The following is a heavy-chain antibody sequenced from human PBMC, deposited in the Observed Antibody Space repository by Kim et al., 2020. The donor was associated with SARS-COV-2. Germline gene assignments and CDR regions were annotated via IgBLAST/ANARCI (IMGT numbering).Heavy chain of an antibody. CDR3: ARGLKLYCVTDV. V-gene: IGHV3-74*01. Sequence: NYADSVKARFPISRDNDKNTLYLQMNSLSAEDTAVYYCARGLKLYCVTDVWGQGTRVTVSS. J-gene: IGHJ6*02.